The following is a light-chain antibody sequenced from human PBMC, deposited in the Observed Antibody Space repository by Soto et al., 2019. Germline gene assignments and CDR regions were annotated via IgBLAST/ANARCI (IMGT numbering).Light chain of an antibody. CDR3: NSYTSSNTYV. CDR1: SSDVGAHNF. Sequence: QSALAQPASVSGSPGQAITISCSGSSSDVGAHNFVSWYQHHPGKAPKLMIYEVSNWPSGVSNRFSGSKSGNTASLTISGLQAEDEADYYCNSYTSSNTYVFGSGTKVTVL. CDR2: EVS. V-gene: IGLV2-14*01. J-gene: IGLJ1*01.